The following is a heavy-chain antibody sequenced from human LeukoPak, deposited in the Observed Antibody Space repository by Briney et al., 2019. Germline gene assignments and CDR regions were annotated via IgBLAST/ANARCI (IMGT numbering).Heavy chain of an antibody. V-gene: IGHV1-2*02. CDR2: INPNSGGT. D-gene: IGHD1-14*01. CDR1: EYTFTGYY. J-gene: IGHJ4*02. Sequence: ASVKVSCKASEYTFTGYYMHWVRQAPGQGLEWMGWINPNSGGTNYAQKFQGRVTMTRDTSISTAYMELSRLRSDDTAVYYCARVDGIGTSGFDYWGQGTLVTVSS. CDR3: ARVDGIGTSGFDY.